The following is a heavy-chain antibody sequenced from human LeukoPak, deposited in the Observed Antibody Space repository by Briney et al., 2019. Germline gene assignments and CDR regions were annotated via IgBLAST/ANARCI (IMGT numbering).Heavy chain of an antibody. CDR2: ISYDGSNK. J-gene: IGHJ3*02. D-gene: IGHD6-19*01. CDR1: GFTFSSYG. CDR3: ANLAGAVAGEFDAFDI. Sequence: GRSLRLSCAASGFTFSSYGMHWVRQAPGEGLEWVAVISYDGSNKYYADSVKGRFTISRDNSKNTLYLQMNSLRAEDTAVYYCANLAGAVAGEFDAFDIWGQGTMVTVSS. V-gene: IGHV3-30*18.